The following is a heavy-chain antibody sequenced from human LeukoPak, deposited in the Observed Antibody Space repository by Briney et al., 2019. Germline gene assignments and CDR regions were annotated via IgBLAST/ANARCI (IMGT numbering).Heavy chain of an antibody. D-gene: IGHD6-19*01. Sequence: PGGSLRLSCAASGFTFSTSWMTWVRQAPGKGLEWVAFIRYDGSNRYYADSVKGRFTISRDNSKNTLYLQMNSLRAEDTAVYYCAKGGNGVGRIKEQWLDIYWYFDLWGRGTLVTVSS. CDR2: IRYDGSNR. V-gene: IGHV3-30*02. J-gene: IGHJ2*01. CDR1: GFTFSTSW. CDR3: AKGGNGVGRIKEQWLDIYWYFDL.